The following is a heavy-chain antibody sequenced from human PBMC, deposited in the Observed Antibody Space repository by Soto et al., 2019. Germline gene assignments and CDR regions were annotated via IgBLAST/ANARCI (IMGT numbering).Heavy chain of an antibody. Sequence: SETLSLTCTVSGGSITSYYWSWIRQPPGKGLEWIGYIYYTGSTNYKPSLKSRVTISVDTSKNQVSLRLSSVTAADTAVYYCTSRAHDFWGLGTLVTVSS. CDR2: IYYTGST. CDR3: TSRAHDF. CDR1: GGSITSYY. D-gene: IGHD3-3*01. V-gene: IGHV4-59*01. J-gene: IGHJ4*02.